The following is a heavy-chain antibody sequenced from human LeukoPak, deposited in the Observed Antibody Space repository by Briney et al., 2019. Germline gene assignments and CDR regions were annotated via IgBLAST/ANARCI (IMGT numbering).Heavy chain of an antibody. Sequence: GGSLRLSCAASGFTFSGSAMHWVRQASGKGLEWVGRIRSKANSYATAYAASVKGRFTISRDDSKNTAYLQMSSLKTEDTAVYYCTRVLWFGELYYYGMDVWGQGTTVTVSS. J-gene: IGHJ6*02. CDR1: GFTFSGSA. V-gene: IGHV3-73*01. CDR2: IRSKANSYAT. D-gene: IGHD3-10*01. CDR3: TRVLWFGELYYYGMDV.